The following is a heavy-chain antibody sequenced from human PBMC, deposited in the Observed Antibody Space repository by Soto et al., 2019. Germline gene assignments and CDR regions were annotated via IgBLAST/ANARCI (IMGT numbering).Heavy chain of an antibody. Sequence: EASVKVSCKASGYTFTSYAMHWVRQAPGQRLEWMGWINAGNGNTKYSQKFQGRVTITRDTSASTAYMELSSLRSEDTAVYYCARGPWPGYYYDSSGYPDYWGQGTLVTVSS. D-gene: IGHD3-22*01. CDR2: INAGNGNT. V-gene: IGHV1-3*01. J-gene: IGHJ4*02. CDR1: GYTFTSYA. CDR3: ARGPWPGYYYDSSGYPDY.